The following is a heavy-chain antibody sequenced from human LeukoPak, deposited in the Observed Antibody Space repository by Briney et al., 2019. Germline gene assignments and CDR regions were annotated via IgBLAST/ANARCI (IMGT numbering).Heavy chain of an antibody. CDR1: GYTFNKNA. D-gene: IGHD5-24*01. J-gene: IGHJ4*02. V-gene: IGHV7-4-1*02. Sequence: GASVKVSCKTSGYTFNKNAINWVRQAPGQGLEWMGWINTKTGTPTYAQGFTGRFVFSLDMSVSTAYLQISSLKATDTAVYYCAREEMATTFDYWGQGTLVTVSS. CDR2: INTKTGTP. CDR3: AREEMATTFDY.